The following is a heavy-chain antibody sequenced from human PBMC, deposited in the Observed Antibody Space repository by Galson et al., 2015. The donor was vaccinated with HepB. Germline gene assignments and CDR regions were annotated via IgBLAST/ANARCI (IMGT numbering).Heavy chain of an antibody. J-gene: IGHJ6*02. Sequence: SVKVSCKASGGTFSTFALSWVRLVPGQGLEWMGAIIPMFARTKYAPKFQGRLTLTADTSTGTAYMEVSRLRSEDTAVYYCARDLDTAMVDNHFGLDIWGQGTTVTVSS. CDR1: GGTFSTFA. CDR3: ARDLDTAMVDNHFGLDI. V-gene: IGHV1-69*06. D-gene: IGHD5-18*01. CDR2: IIPMFART.